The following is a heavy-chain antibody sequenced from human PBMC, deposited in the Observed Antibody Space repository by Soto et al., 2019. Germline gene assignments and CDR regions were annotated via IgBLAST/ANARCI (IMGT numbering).Heavy chain of an antibody. CDR2: VSVGGTAI. Sequence: PGGSLRLSCAASGFIFTPYSVSWVRQAPGKGLEWISYVSVGGTAIYYADSVRGRFTISRDDAKNSVYLQINSLGAEDTAVYYCARLICDSTGCHRDYFDSWRQGTPVTVSS. CDR1: GFIFTPYS. CDR3: ARLICDSTGCHRDYFDS. D-gene: IGHD2-2*01. J-gene: IGHJ4*02. V-gene: IGHV3-48*01.